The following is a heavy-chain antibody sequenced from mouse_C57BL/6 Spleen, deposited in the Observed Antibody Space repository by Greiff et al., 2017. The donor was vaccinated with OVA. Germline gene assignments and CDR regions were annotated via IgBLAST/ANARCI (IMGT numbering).Heavy chain of an antibody. Sequence: QVQLQQPGPELVKPGASVKLSCKASGYTFTSYWMHWVKQRPGQGLEWIGNINPSNGGTNYNEKFKSKATMTVDKSSSTAYMQLSSLTSEDSAVYYCARSRTAQVTETWFAYWGQGTLVTVSA. CDR2: INPSNGGT. V-gene: IGHV1-53*01. J-gene: IGHJ3*01. CDR1: GYTFTSYW. D-gene: IGHD3-2*02. CDR3: ARSRTAQVTETWFAY.